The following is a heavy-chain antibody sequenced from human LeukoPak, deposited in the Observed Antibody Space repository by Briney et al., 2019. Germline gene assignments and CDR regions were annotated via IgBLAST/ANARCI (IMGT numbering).Heavy chain of an antibody. CDR3: ARVGYYYGSGEANWFDP. D-gene: IGHD3-10*01. Sequence: PSETLSLTCAVYGGSFSGYYWSWIRQPPGKGLEWIGEINHSGSTNYNPSLKSRVTISVDTSKNQFSLTLSSVTAADTAVYYCARVGYYYGSGEANWFDPWGQGTLVTVSS. J-gene: IGHJ5*02. CDR2: INHSGST. CDR1: GGSFSGYY. V-gene: IGHV4-34*01.